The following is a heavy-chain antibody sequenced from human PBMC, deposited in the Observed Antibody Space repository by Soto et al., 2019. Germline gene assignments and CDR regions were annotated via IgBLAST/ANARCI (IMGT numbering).Heavy chain of an antibody. V-gene: IGHV1-18*01. J-gene: IGHJ4*02. CDR2: ISAYNGNT. D-gene: IGHD3-3*01. Sequence: ASVKVSCKASGYTFTSYGISWVRQAPGQGLEWMGWISAYNGNTNYAQKLQGRVTMTTDTSTSTAYMELRSLRSDDTAVYYCARDRAPNYDFWSGRRRGGFDYWGQGTLVTVSS. CDR1: GYTFTSYG. CDR3: ARDRAPNYDFWSGRRRGGFDY.